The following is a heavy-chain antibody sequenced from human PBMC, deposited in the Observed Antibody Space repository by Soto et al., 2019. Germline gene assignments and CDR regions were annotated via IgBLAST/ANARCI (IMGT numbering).Heavy chain of an antibody. CDR2: ISYDGSNK. CDR3: ARDAVITFGGSWRH. D-gene: IGHD3-16*01. V-gene: IGHV3-30-3*01. Sequence: QVQLVESGGGVVQPGRSLRLSCAASGFTFSSYAMHWVRQAPGKGLEWVAVISYDGSNKYYADSVKGRFTISRDNSKNSLYLQMNSLRAEDTAVYYCARDAVITFGGSWRHWGQGTLVTVSS. CDR1: GFTFSSYA. J-gene: IGHJ4*02.